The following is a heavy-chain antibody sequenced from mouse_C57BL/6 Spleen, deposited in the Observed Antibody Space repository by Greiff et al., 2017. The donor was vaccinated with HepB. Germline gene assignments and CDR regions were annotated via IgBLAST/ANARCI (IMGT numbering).Heavy chain of an antibody. J-gene: IGHJ1*03. Sequence: VQLQQSGPGLVKPSQSLSLTCSVTGYSITSGYYWNWIRQFPGNKLEWMGYISYDGSNNYNPSLKNRISITRDTSKNQFFLKLNSVTTEDTATYYCARVRDYGSYWYFDVWGTGTTVTVSS. V-gene: IGHV3-6*01. CDR1: GYSITSGYY. CDR2: ISYDGSN. D-gene: IGHD2-4*01. CDR3: ARVRDYGSYWYFDV.